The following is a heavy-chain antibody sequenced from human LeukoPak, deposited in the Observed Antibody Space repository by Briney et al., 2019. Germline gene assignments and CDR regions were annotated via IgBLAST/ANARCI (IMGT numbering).Heavy chain of an antibody. J-gene: IGHJ6*02. V-gene: IGHV3-48*04. CDR1: GFIFSSYS. Sequence: GGSLRLPCAASGFIFSSYSMNWVRQAPGKGLEWISYISSSSSNIYYADSVKGRFTISRDNAKNSLYLQMNSLRAEDTAVYYCARESPLQDYYGVDVWGQGTTVTVSS. CDR3: ARESPLQDYYGVDV. CDR2: ISSSSSNI.